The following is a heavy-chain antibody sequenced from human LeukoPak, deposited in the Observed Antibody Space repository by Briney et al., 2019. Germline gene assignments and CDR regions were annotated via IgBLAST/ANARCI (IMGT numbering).Heavy chain of an antibody. J-gene: IGHJ5*02. D-gene: IGHD6-13*01. CDR3: ATEAASTQRNWFDP. Sequence: SETLSLTCAVYGGSFSGYNWRWMRPPPGKGVEGRGEINHSGRNNSNTFLNSRVTISVDTSTNQSSLKLSSMTAADTAVYYCATEAASTQRNWFDPWGQGTLVTVSS. CDR2: INHSGRN. CDR1: GGSFSGYN. V-gene: IGHV4-34*01.